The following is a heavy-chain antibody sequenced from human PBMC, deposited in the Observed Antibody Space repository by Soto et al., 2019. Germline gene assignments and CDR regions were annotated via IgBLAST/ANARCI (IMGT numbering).Heavy chain of an antibody. J-gene: IGHJ6*02. CDR3: ARVWVTYGGYYYYGMHV. V-gene: IGHV1-69*01. D-gene: IGHD2-21*02. CDR2: IIPIFGTA. CDR1: GGTFSSYA. Sequence: QVQLVQSGAEVKKPGSSVKVSCKASGGTFSSYAISWVRQAPGQGLEWMGGIIPIFGTANYAQKFQGRVTITAHESTSTAYMELSSLRSEDTAVYYCARVWVTYGGYYYYGMHVWGQGTTVTVSS.